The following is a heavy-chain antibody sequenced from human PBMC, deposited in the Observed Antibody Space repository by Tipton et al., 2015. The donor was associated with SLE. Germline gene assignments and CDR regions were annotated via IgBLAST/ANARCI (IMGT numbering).Heavy chain of an antibody. CDR1: GGSFSGYY. D-gene: IGHD1-26*01. CDR2: INHSGST. V-gene: IGHV4-34*01. CDR3: ARGYSGSYLGLAEFFQH. Sequence: TLSLTCAVYGGSFSGYYWSWIRQPPGKGLEWIGEINHSGSTNYNPSLKSRVTISVDTSKNQFSLKLSSVTAADTAVYYCARGYSGSYLGLAEFFQHWGQGTLVPVSS. J-gene: IGHJ1*01.